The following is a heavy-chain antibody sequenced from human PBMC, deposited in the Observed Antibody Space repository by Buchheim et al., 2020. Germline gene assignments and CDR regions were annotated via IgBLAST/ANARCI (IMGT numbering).Heavy chain of an antibody. CDR2: IIPIFGTA. J-gene: IGHJ6*02. CDR3: ARDYYDSSGYYYEHYYYGMDV. D-gene: IGHD3-22*01. V-gene: IGHV1-69*01. CDR1: GGTFSSYA. Sequence: QVQLVQSGAEVKKPGSSVKVSCEASGGTFSSYAISWVRQAPGQGLEWMGGIIPIFGTANYAQKFQGRVTITADESTSTAYMELSSLRSEDTAVYYCARDYYDSSGYYYEHYYYGMDVWGQGTT.